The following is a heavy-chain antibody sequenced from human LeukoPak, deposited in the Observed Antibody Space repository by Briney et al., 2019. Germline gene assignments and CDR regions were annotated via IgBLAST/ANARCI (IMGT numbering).Heavy chain of an antibody. CDR1: GGSFSGYY. D-gene: IGHD3-3*01. CDR2: INHSGST. V-gene: IGHV4-34*01. CDR3: ARGGRITVFGVVIISAFDI. Sequence: SETLSLTCAVYGGSFSGYYWSWIRQPPGKGLEWIGEINHSGSTNYNPSLKSRVTISVDTSKNQFSLKLSSVTAADTAVYYCARGGRITVFGVVIISAFDIWGQGTMVTVSS. J-gene: IGHJ3*02.